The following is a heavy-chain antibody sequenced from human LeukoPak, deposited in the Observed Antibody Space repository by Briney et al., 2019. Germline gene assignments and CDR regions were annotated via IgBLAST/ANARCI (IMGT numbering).Heavy chain of an antibody. D-gene: IGHD6-19*01. CDR2: TSFDGTNK. CDR3: ARDQVAGADAFDI. Sequence: PGGSLRLSCAGSGFTFNYFAIHWVRQAPGKGLEWVAVTSFDGTNKYYADSVRGRFTISRDNSKNTLYLQMNSLRAEDTAVYYCARDQVAGADAFDIWGQGTMVTVSS. J-gene: IGHJ3*02. V-gene: IGHV3-30*14. CDR1: GFTFNYFA.